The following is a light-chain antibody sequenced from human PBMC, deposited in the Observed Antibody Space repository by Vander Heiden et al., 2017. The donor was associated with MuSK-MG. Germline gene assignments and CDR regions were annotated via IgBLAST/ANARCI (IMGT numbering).Light chain of an antibody. Sequence: DIQMTQSPSTLSASVGDRATITSRASHSISSWLAWYQQKPGKAPKILIYKGSSLESGVPSRFRRSGSGTEFTLTIRSMQPDDFASYYCQQYNSYGWTFGQGTKVEIK. CDR1: HSISSW. V-gene: IGKV1-5*03. CDR2: KGS. J-gene: IGKJ1*01. CDR3: QQYNSYGWT.